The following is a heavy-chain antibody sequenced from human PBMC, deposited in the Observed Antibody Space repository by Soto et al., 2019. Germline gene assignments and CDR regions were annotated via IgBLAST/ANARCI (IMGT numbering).Heavy chain of an antibody. CDR2: MNPNSGNT. Sequence: ASVKVSCKASGYTFTSYDINWVRQAPGKGLEWMGWMNPNSGNTGYAQKFQGRVTMTRNTSISTAYMELSSLRSEDTAVYYCARNPDYGDYGRGYYYYYMDVWGKGTTVTVSS. V-gene: IGHV1-8*01. J-gene: IGHJ6*03. D-gene: IGHD4-17*01. CDR1: GYTFTSYD. CDR3: ARNPDYGDYGRGYYYYYMDV.